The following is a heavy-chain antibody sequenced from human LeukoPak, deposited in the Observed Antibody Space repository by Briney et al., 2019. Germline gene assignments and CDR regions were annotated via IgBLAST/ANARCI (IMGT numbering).Heavy chain of an antibody. CDR1: GLTVSSNC. V-gene: IGHV3-30*18. CDR2: ISYDGSNK. CDR3: AKDLGSYYYYYMDV. Sequence: PGGSLRLSCAASGLTVSSNCMSWVRQAPGKGLEWVAVISYDGSNKYYADSVKGRFTISRDNSKNTLYLQMNSLRAEDTAVYYCAKDLGSYYYYYMDVWGKGTTVTISS. D-gene: IGHD3-16*01. J-gene: IGHJ6*03.